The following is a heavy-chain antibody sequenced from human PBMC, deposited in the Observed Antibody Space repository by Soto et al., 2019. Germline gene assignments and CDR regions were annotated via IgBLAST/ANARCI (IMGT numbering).Heavy chain of an antibody. Sequence: EVQLVESGGGLVQPGGSLKLSCAASGFTFSGSAMHWVRQASGKGLEWVGRIRSKVNSYATAYAASVKGRFTISRDDSTNTAYLQMNSLKTEDTAVYYCTRWDRNYDFDYWGQGTLVTVSS. D-gene: IGHD4-4*01. CDR1: GFTFSGSA. CDR2: IRSKVNSYAT. J-gene: IGHJ4*02. V-gene: IGHV3-73*01. CDR3: TRWDRNYDFDY.